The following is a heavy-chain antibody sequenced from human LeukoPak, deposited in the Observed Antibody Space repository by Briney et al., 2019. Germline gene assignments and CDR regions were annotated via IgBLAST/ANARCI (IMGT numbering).Heavy chain of an antibody. CDR2: IYSGGST. Sequence: PGGSLRLSCAASGFTASSNYMSWVRQAPGKGLEWVSVIYSGGSTYYADSVKGRFTISRDNSKNTLYLQMNSLRAEDTAVYYCARGASDYVLDYWGQGTLVTVSS. V-gene: IGHV3-53*01. CDR1: GFTASSNY. J-gene: IGHJ4*02. CDR3: ARGASDYVLDY. D-gene: IGHD5-12*01.